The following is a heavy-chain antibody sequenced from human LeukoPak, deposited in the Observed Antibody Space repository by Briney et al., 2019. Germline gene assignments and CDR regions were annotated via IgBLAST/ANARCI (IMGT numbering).Heavy chain of an antibody. CDR3: AKDITGGGLFDY. CDR2: ISWNSGSI. D-gene: IGHD7-27*01. J-gene: IGHJ4*02. Sequence: SLKISCVASGTGFSNYWMHWVRQAPGKGLEWVSGISWNSGSIGYADSVKARFTISRDNAKNSLYLQMNSLRAEDTALYYCAKDITGGGLFDYWGQGTLVTVSS. V-gene: IGHV3-9*01. CDR1: GTGFSNYW.